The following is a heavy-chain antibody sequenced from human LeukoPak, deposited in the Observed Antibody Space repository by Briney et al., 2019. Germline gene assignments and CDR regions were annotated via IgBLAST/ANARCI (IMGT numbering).Heavy chain of an antibody. J-gene: IGHJ4*02. V-gene: IGHV3-11*05. CDR2: ISSSSSYT. Sequence: GSLRLSCAASGFTFSDYYMSWIRQAPGKGLEWVSYISSSSSYTNYADSVKGRFTISRDNAKNSLYLQMNSLRAEDTAVYYCARGYSEYYFDYWGQGTLVTVSS. D-gene: IGHD6-13*01. CDR3: ARGYSEYYFDY. CDR1: GFTFSDYY.